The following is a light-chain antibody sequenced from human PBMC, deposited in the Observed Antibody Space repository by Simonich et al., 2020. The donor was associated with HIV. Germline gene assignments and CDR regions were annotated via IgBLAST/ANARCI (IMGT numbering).Light chain of an antibody. CDR2: LGS. V-gene: IGKV2-28*01. CDR1: QSLLHSSGCNY. J-gene: IGKJ4*01. Sequence: DIVMTQSPLSLPVTPGEPASIPCRSNQSLLHSSGCNYLHWYLQKPGQSPQLLLYLGSNRASGVPDRFSGCGSGTDFTLKINRVEAEDVGIYYCMQPLQTVTFGGGTKVEIK. CDR3: MQPLQTVT.